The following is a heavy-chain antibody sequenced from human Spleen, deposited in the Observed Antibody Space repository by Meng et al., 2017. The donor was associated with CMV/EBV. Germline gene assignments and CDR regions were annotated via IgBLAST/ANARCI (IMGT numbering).Heavy chain of an antibody. CDR1: GYSFTTYW. CDR2: IYPGDSDT. CDR3: ARQRGGSYYDAFDI. Sequence: GGSLRLSCKGSGYSFTTYWIAWVRQVPGKGLEWMGIIYPGDSDTKYSPSFEGQVTISVDKSINTAYLQWSSLKASDTAMYYCARQRGGSYYDAFDIWGQGTMVTVSS. D-gene: IGHD1-26*01. J-gene: IGHJ3*02. V-gene: IGHV5-51*01.